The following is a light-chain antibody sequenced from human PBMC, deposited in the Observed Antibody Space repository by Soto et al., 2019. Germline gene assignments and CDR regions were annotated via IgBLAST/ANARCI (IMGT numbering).Light chain of an antibody. CDR1: QSISSW. J-gene: IGKJ2*01. V-gene: IGKV1-5*03. CDR2: KAS. Sequence: DTQMPQYTSTLSGSLGDRVPIICRASQSISSWLAWYQQKPGKAPKLLIYKASTLKSGVPSRFSGSGSGTEFTLTVTGLQPDDLGTYYCQHTTDFTFGQGTKVDI. CDR3: QHTTDFT.